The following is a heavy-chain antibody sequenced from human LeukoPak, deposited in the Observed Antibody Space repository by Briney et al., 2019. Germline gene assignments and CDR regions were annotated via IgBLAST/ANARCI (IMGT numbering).Heavy chain of an antibody. CDR3: AKDTNYGMDV. D-gene: IGHD2-2*01. V-gene: IGHV3-23*01. CDR1: GFTFSSYA. J-gene: IGHJ6*02. CDR2: ISGSGDKT. Sequence: GGSLRLSCAASGFTFSSYAMSWVRQAPGKGLEWVSVISGSGDKTYYADSVKGRFTISRDTSKNTLYLQMNSLRAEDTAVYYCAKDTNYGMDVWGQGTTVTVSS.